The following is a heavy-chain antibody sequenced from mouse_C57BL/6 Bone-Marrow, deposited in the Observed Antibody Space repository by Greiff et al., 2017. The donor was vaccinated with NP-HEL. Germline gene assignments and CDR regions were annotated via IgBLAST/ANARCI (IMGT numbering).Heavy chain of an antibody. CDR3: ARHYGSSPYYFDY. J-gene: IGHJ2*01. Sequence: VQLQQSGPGLVQPSQSLSITCTVSGFSLTSYGVHWVRQSPGKGLEWLGVIWSGGSTDSNAAFISRLSISKDNSKSQVFFKMNSLQADDTAIYYCARHYGSSPYYFDYWGQGTTLTVSS. CDR2: IWSGGST. V-gene: IGHV2-2*01. D-gene: IGHD1-1*01. CDR1: GFSLTSYG.